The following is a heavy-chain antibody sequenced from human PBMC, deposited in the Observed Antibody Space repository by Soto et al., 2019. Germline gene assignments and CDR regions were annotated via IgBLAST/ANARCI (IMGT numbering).Heavy chain of an antibody. CDR2: ISTGKGNT. V-gene: IGHV1-3*04. CDR1: GYTFTNYA. Sequence: QVHLVQSGAEVKKPGASVKVSCKASGYTFTNYAIHWVRQAPGQSLEWMGWISTGKGNTKYSQKFQGRVTITRDTSASVAYMELSSLTSEDTAVYYCARDEDYWGQGTLVTVSS. J-gene: IGHJ4*02. CDR3: ARDEDY.